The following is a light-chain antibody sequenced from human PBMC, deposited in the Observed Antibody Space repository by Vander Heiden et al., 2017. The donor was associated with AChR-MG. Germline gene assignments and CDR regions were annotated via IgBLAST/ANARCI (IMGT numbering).Light chain of an antibody. J-gene: IGLJ3*02. V-gene: IGLV2-23*01. CDR1: SSDVGNYNL. Sequence: QSALTQPASVSGSPGQSITISCTGSSSDVGNYNLVSWYPHHPGEALILIIYEGTKRPSGVSYRFSGSKSATTASLTVSGIEAEDESYYYCYSGSGTVMFGGGTKLTVL. CDR3: YSGSGTVM. CDR2: EGT.